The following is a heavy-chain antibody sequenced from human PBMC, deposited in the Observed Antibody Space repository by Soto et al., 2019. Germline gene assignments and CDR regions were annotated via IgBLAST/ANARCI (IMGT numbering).Heavy chain of an antibody. CDR1: GYTFTSNY. CDR2: INPSGGGT. CDR3: ARDSTLAY. V-gene: IGHV1-46*01. J-gene: IGHJ4*02. Sequence: SVTVSCKASGYTFTSNYMHWVRQAPGQGLEWMGIINPSGGGTSYAKKFEARVTMTTDTSTSTVYMELSSLRSEDTAVYYCARDSTLAYWGQGSLGNV.